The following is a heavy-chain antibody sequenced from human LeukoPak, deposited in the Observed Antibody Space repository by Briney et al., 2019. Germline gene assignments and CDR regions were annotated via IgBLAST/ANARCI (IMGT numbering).Heavy chain of an antibody. Sequence: SETLSLTCTVSGGSISSYYWSWIRQPAGKGLEWIGRIYTSGSTNYNPSLKSRVTMSVDTSKNQFSLKLSSVTAADTAVYYCARSRDYSNYGSFFDYWGQGTLVTVS. D-gene: IGHD4-11*01. J-gene: IGHJ4*02. V-gene: IGHV4-4*07. CDR1: GGSISSYY. CDR2: IYTSGST. CDR3: ARSRDYSNYGSFFDY.